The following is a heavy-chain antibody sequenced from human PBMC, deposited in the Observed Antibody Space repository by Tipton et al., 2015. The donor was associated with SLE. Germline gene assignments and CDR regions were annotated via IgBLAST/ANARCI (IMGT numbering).Heavy chain of an antibody. CDR1: GGPITSDNYY. CDR2: IYTNGST. V-gene: IGHV4-61*02. D-gene: IGHD3-3*01. CDR3: AREPRITIFEVVITYFDY. Sequence: GLVKPSETLSLTCTVSGGPITSDNYYWSWIRQPAGKGLEWIGRIYTNGSTNYNPSLKSRVTISVDTSKNQFSLKLNSVTAADTAVYYCAREPRITIFEVVITYFDYWGQGTLVTVSS. J-gene: IGHJ4*02.